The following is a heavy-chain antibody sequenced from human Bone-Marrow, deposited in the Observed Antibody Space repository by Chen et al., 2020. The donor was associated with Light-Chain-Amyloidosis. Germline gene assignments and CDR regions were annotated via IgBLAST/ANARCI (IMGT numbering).Heavy chain of an antibody. CDR2: ARGGDGPT. D-gene: IGHD2-2*01. Sequence: VQLVESGGGLVKPGGSLRLSCVGSGFTFSNYVMTWVRQAPGKGLEWVAVARGGDGPTYDADSVRGRFTIYRDNSKNTLYLQMNSLRAEDTAVYYCAKDRCTSISCSDFDYWGQGTLVTVSS. CDR1: GFTFSNYV. CDR3: AKDRCTSISCSDFDY. J-gene: IGHJ4*02. V-gene: IGHV3-23*04.